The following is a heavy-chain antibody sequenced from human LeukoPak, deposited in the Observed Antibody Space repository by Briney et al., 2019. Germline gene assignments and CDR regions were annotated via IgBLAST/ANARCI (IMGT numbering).Heavy chain of an antibody. CDR2: IKQDGSEK. V-gene: IGHV3-7*01. CDR1: GFTFSSYW. Sequence: PGGSLRLSCAASGFTFSSYWMSWVRQAPGKGLEWVANIKQDGSEKYYVDSVKGRFTISRDNAKNSLYLQMNSLRAEDTAVYYCARFPPMDSSSWLNDAFDIWGQGTMVTVSS. D-gene: IGHD6-13*01. CDR3: ARFPPMDSSSWLNDAFDI. J-gene: IGHJ3*02.